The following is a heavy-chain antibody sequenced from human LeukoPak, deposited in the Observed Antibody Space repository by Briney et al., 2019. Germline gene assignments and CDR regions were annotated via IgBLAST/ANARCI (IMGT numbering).Heavy chain of an antibody. Sequence: SETLSLTCTVSGGSISSSSYYWGWIRQPPGKGLEWIGNIYYNGNTYYNPSLESRVTISVDTSKNQFSLKLSSVTAADTAVYYCARDVGSSTHNWFDPWGQGTLVTVSS. J-gene: IGHJ5*02. CDR2: IYYNGNT. D-gene: IGHD2-2*01. CDR3: ARDVGSSTHNWFDP. CDR1: GGSISSSSYY. V-gene: IGHV4-39*07.